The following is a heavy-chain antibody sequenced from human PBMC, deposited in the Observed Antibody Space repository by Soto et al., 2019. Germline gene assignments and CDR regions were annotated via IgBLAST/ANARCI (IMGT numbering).Heavy chain of an antibody. D-gene: IGHD6-19*01. V-gene: IGHV3-30*18. CDR2: ISKDASSK. CDR1: GLTFSSYG. Sequence: QVQLVESGGGVVQPGRSLRLSCAASGLTFSSYGMHWVRQAPGKGLEWVAVISKDASSKYYADSVKGRFTISRDNSKNTLFLQMNSLRAEDTAVYYCAKDRGWYFFDYWGQGTLLTVSS. J-gene: IGHJ4*02. CDR3: AKDRGWYFFDY.